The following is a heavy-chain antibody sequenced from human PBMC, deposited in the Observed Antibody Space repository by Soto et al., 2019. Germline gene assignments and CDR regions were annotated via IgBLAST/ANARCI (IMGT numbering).Heavy chain of an antibody. CDR2: LSYDGSNK. D-gene: IGHD1-26*01. V-gene: IGHV3-30*18. Sequence: QVQLVESGGGVVNPGRSLSLSCAAFGFTFSSYGSHWFRRAPGKGLGGVAFLSYDGSNKYYADSVKGRFTISRDNSKNTLYLQMNSLRAEDTAVYYCAKGSLSGSHDRHYYYYGMDVWGQGTTVTVSS. J-gene: IGHJ6*02. CDR3: AKGSLSGSHDRHYYYYGMDV. CDR1: GFTFSSYG.